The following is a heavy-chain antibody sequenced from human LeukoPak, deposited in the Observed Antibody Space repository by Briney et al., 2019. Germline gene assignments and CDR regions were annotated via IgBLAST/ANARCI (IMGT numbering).Heavy chain of an antibody. D-gene: IGHD3-9*01. CDR3: ATELRYVGGYFDY. Sequence: GGSLRLXCAASGFTVRSKYMRWVRQAPGKAPEWVSVILTGDNTYYSDSVRGRFTISRDHSRNTLYLQMNNLRAEDTAVYYCATELRYVGGYFDYWGQGTLVTVSS. CDR1: GFTVRSKY. J-gene: IGHJ4*02. CDR2: ILTGDNT. V-gene: IGHV3-53*01.